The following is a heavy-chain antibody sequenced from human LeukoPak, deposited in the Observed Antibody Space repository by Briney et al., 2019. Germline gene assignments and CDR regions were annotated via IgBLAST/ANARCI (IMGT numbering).Heavy chain of an antibody. CDR1: GWSFNDYY. CDR3: ARGPITEDGTFHSPNA. D-gene: IGHD1-1*01. Sequence: SETLSLTCAVYGWSFNDYYWNWIRQPPGKGLEWIGEINARGDTNYNPSLKSRVTISRDTSKNHFSLKVSSVTAADTAVYYCARGPITEDGTFHSPNAWGQGTLVTVSS. J-gene: IGHJ5*02. V-gene: IGHV4-34*01. CDR2: INARGDT.